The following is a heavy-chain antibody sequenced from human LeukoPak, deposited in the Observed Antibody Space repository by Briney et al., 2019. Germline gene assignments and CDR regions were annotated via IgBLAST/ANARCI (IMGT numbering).Heavy chain of an antibody. D-gene: IGHD2-2*01. CDR1: GGSISSSNW. Sequence: SETLSLTCAVSGGSISSSNWWSWVRQPPGKGLEWIGEIYHSGSTNYNPSLKSRVTISVDKSKNQFSLKLSSVTAADTAVYYCARAEAVVVPAALDYWGQGTLVTVSS. CDR3: ARAEAVVVPAALDY. J-gene: IGHJ4*02. V-gene: IGHV4-4*02. CDR2: IYHSGST.